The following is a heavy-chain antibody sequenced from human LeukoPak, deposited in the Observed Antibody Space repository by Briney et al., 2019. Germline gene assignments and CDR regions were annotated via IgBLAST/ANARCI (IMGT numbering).Heavy chain of an antibody. CDR3: AKIPGYYDSSGYLPYFDDY. J-gene: IGHJ4*02. V-gene: IGHV3-30*02. D-gene: IGHD3-22*01. Sequence: GGSLRLSCAASGFTFSSYGMHWVRQAPGKGLEWVAFIRYDGSNKYYADSVKGRFTISRDNSKNTLYLQMNSLRAEDTAVYYCAKIPGYYDSSGYLPYFDDYWGQGTLVTVSS. CDR1: GFTFSSYG. CDR2: IRYDGSNK.